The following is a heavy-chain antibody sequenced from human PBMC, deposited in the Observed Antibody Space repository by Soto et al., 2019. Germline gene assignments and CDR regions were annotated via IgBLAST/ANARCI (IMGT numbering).Heavy chain of an antibody. Sequence: QVHLVQSGAEVKKPGASVKVSCKGSGYTFTSYGITWVRQAPGQGLEWMGWISAHNGNTDYAQKLQGRVTVTRDTSTMTAYMELRSLTSVYTAVYYCARGRYGDYWGQGALVTVSS. CDR3: ARGRYGDY. V-gene: IGHV1-18*01. D-gene: IGHD1-1*01. J-gene: IGHJ4*02. CDR1: GYTFTSYG. CDR2: ISAHNGNT.